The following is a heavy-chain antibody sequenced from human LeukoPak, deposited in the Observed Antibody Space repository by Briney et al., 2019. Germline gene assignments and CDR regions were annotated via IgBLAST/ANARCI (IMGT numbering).Heavy chain of an antibody. CDR2: ISSGSDYI. CDR1: GFTLSSYS. V-gene: IGHV3-21*04. J-gene: IGHJ4*02. D-gene: IGHD2-2*01. Sequence: GGSLRLSCAASGFTLSSYSMNWVRQAPGKGLEWVSSISSGSDYIYYADSVKGRFTISRDNAKNSLFLQMNSLRAEDTAVYYCAKHVGYCSSNSCYFDYWGQGTLVTVSS. CDR3: AKHVGYCSSNSCYFDY.